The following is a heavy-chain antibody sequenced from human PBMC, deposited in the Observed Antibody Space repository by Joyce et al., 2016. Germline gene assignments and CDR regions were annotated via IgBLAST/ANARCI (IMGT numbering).Heavy chain of an antibody. J-gene: IGHJ6*02. V-gene: IGHV1-18*04. CDR3: ARRTYGLDV. CDR2: ISGYNGNT. Sequence: QVQLVQSGAEVKKPGASVKVSCKSSGYTFTSYGISWVRQAPGQGLEWRGWISGYNGNTNYAQKLQGRVTMTTETSTSTAYMELRSLRPDDTAVYYCARRTYGLDVWGQGTTVTVSS. CDR1: GYTFTSYG.